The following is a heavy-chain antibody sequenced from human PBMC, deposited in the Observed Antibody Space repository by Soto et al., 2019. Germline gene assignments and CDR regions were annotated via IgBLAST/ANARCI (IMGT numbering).Heavy chain of an antibody. CDR1: GYTFTSYC. V-gene: IGHV1-18*04. D-gene: IGHD3-9*01. Sequence: ASVKVSCKASGYTFTSYCISWVRQAPGQGLEWMGWISAYNGNTNYAQKLQGRVTMTTDTSTSTAYMELRSLRSDDTAVYYCARDLRYDILTGYPIDYWGQGTLVTVSS. CDR3: ARDLRYDILTGYPIDY. CDR2: ISAYNGNT. J-gene: IGHJ4*02.